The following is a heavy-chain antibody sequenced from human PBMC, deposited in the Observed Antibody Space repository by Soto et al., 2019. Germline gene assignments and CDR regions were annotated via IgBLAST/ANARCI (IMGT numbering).Heavy chain of an antibody. J-gene: IGHJ6*02. V-gene: IGHV3-7*04. CDR2: IKQDGSEK. CDR3: ARDNNRGVIIPHLGMDV. Sequence: EVQLVESGGGLVQPGGSLRLSCAASGFTFSSYWMSWVRQAPGKGLEWVANIKQDGSEKYYVDSVKGRFTISRDNAKNSQYLQMNSLRAEDTAVYYCARDNNRGVIIPHLGMDVWGQGTTVTVSS. D-gene: IGHD3-10*01. CDR1: GFTFSSYW.